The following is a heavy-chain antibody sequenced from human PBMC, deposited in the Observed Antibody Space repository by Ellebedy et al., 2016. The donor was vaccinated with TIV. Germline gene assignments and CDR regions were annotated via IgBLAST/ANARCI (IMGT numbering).Heavy chain of an antibody. V-gene: IGHV3-48*04. CDR3: ARHRAFDY. CDR2: ISWNSGSI. D-gene: IGHD1-14*01. Sequence: GESLKISCAASGFTFSSYWMSWVRQAPGKGLEWVSGISWNSGSIGYADSVKGRFTISRDNAKNSLYLQMNSLRAEDTAVYYCARHRAFDYWGQGTLVTVSS. CDR1: GFTFSSYW. J-gene: IGHJ4*02.